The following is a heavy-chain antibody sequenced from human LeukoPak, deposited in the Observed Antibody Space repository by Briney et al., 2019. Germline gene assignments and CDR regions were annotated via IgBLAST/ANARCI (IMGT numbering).Heavy chain of an antibody. CDR2: VSVYNGIT. D-gene: IGHD4-17*01. J-gene: IGHJ4*02. CDR3: ARGPPVFTVSRGDY. V-gene: IGHV1-18*01. Sequence: ASVKVSCKASGYTFTSYGINWVRQAPGQGLEWMGWVSVYNGITIYAQILQGRVTMTADRSTSTAYMELRSLRSDDTAVYYCARGPPVFTVSRGDYWGQGTLVTVSS. CDR1: GYTFTSYG.